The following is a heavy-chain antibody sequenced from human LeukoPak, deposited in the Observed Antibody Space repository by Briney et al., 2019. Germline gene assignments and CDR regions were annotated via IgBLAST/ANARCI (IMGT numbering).Heavy chain of an antibody. CDR2: MNPNSGNT. J-gene: IGHJ5*02. CDR3: ARGEYYDILTGYYHSWFDP. CDR1: GYTFTCYD. D-gene: IGHD3-9*01. Sequence: GASVKVSCKASGYTFTCYDINWVRQATGQELEWMGWMNPNSGNTGYAQKFQGRVTMTRNTSISTAYMELSSLRSEDTAVYYCARGEYYDILTGYYHSWFDPWGQGTLVTVSS. V-gene: IGHV1-8*01.